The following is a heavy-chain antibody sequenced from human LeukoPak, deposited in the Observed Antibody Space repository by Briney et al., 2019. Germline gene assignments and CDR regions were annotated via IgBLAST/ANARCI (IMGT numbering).Heavy chain of an antibody. CDR1: GYTFTSYA. J-gene: IGHJ6*03. CDR3: AADRPPVGATPYYYYMDV. CDR2: INAGNGNT. V-gene: IGHV1-3*01. D-gene: IGHD1-26*01. Sequence: ASVKVSCKASGYTFTSYAMHWVRQAPGQRLEWMGWINAGNGNTKYSQKFQERVTITRDMSTSTAYMELSSLRSEDTAVYYCAADRPPVGATPYYYYMDVWGKGTTVTVSS.